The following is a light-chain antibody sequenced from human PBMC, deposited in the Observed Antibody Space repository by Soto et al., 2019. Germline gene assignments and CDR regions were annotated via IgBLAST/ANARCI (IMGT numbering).Light chain of an antibody. J-gene: IGKJ1*01. CDR3: QKYNFAPWT. V-gene: IGKV1-27*01. CDR2: AAS. Sequence: DIQMTQSPSSLSASIGDRATITCRTSQDISNSLAWYQQKPGKAPKLLIFAASTLQSGVPSRFSGGGSGTEFTLTISSLQPEDVATYYCQKYNFAPWTFGQGTKAAIK. CDR1: QDISNS.